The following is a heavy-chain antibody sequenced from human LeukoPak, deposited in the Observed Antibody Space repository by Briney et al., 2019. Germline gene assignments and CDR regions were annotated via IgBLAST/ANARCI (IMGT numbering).Heavy chain of an antibody. J-gene: IGHJ3*02. CDR1: GYSSTSYW. Sequence: GESLKFSCKASGYSSTSYWSSWLGQIPGKGREWMGRIDASDSYTNYSPSFQGHVTISADKSISTAYLQWSSLKASDTAMYYCARRKEVGATSVDIWGQGTMVTVSS. V-gene: IGHV5-10-1*01. D-gene: IGHD1-26*01. CDR2: IDASDSYT. CDR3: ARRKEVGATSVDI.